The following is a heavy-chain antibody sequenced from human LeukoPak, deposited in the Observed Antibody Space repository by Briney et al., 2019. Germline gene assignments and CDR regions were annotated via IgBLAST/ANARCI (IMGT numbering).Heavy chain of an antibody. Sequence: GGSLRLSCATSGFTFNNYAMTWVRQAPGKGLEWVSVITGSAGTTHYADSVKGRFTISRDNSKNTLYLQMNSLRAEDTAVYYCAKDRVVVVPAAIFDYWGQGTLVTVSS. CDR1: GFTFNNYA. CDR2: ITGSAGTT. V-gene: IGHV3-23*01. CDR3: AKDRVVVVPAAIFDY. D-gene: IGHD2-2*02. J-gene: IGHJ4*02.